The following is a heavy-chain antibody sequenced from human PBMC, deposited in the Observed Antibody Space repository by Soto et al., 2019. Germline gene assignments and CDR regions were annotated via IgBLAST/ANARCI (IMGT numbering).Heavy chain of an antibody. CDR3: ASSMTTGTTFDY. Sequence: QLQLQESGSGLVKPSQTLSLTCAVSGGSISSGGYSWSWIRQPPGKGLEWIGYTYHSGSTYYNPSLKSRVTTPADRSKNQFSLKLGSVTAADAAVYYCASSMTTGTTFDYWGQGTLVTVSS. CDR2: TYHSGST. J-gene: IGHJ4*02. V-gene: IGHV4-30-2*01. CDR1: GGSISSGGYS. D-gene: IGHD4-17*01.